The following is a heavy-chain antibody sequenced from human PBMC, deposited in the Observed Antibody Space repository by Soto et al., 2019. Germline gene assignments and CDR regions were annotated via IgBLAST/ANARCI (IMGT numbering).Heavy chain of an antibody. Sequence: SETLSLTCTVSGGSISSSSYYWGWIRQPPGKGLEWIGSIYYSGSTYYNPSLKSRVTISVDTSKNQFSLKLSSVTAADTAVYYCARLMAARPSRPFDYWGQGTLVTVSS. CDR2: IYYSGST. J-gene: IGHJ4*02. D-gene: IGHD6-6*01. V-gene: IGHV4-39*01. CDR3: ARLMAARPSRPFDY. CDR1: GGSISSSSYY.